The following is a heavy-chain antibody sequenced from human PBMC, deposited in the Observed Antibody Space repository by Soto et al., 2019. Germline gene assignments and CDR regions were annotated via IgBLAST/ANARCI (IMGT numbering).Heavy chain of an antibody. Sequence: LSCAASGFTFSSYAMHWVRQAPGKGLEWVAVISYDGSNKYYADSVKGRFTISRDNSKNTLYLQMNSLRAEDTAVYYCAREVTAMALGYWGQGTLVTVSS. CDR3: AREVTAMALGY. J-gene: IGHJ4*02. V-gene: IGHV3-30-3*01. CDR1: GFTFSSYA. CDR2: ISYDGSNK. D-gene: IGHD5-18*01.